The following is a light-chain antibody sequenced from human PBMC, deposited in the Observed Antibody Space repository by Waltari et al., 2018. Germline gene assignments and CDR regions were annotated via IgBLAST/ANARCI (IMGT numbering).Light chain of an antibody. J-gene: IGKJ4*01. V-gene: IGKV3-15*01. CDR3: QQYNNWPLT. CDR2: GAS. Sequence: EIVMTQSPVTLSVSPGERATLSCRASQSVSSNLAWYQQKPGQAPRLLIYGASTRATGIPARFSGSGSGTEFTLTISSLQSEDFAVYYCQQYNNWPLTFGGGTKEEIK. CDR1: QSVSSN.